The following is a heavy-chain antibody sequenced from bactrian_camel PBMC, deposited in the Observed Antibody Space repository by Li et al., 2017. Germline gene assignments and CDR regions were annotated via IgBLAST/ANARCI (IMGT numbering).Heavy chain of an antibody. J-gene: IGHJ4*01. V-gene: IGHV3S53*01. D-gene: IGHD3*01. Sequence: HVQLVESGGGSVQAGGSLRLSCAASGYTVSSSSVCMGWFRQAPGKGREGVASVEKDGSTTYGDSVKGRFTISKGNGKLTLSLQMDSLKPEDTATYYCVTNADSYAVHCGLSQSAYTYWGQGTQVTVS. CDR1: GYTVSSSS. CDR3: VTNADSYAVHCGLSQSAYTY. CDR2: VEKDGST.